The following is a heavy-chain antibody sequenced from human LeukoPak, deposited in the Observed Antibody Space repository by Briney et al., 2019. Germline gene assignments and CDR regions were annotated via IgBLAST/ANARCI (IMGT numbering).Heavy chain of an antibody. V-gene: IGHV4-59*01. CDR3: ARWNGCPRVFDY. D-gene: IGHD5-24*01. CDR2: IYYSGST. J-gene: IGHJ4*02. CDR1: GGSISSYY. Sequence: SETLSLTCTVSGGSISSYYWSWIRQPPGKGLEWIGYIYYSGSTNYNPSLKSRVTISVDTSKNQFSLKLSSVTAADTAVYYCARWNGCPRVFDYWGQGTLVTVSS.